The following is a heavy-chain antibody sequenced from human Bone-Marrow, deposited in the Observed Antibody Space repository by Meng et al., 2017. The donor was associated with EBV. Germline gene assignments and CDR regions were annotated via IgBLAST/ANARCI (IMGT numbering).Heavy chain of an antibody. CDR3: ARDLTNDYFDY. CDR1: VSTFSGYY. CDR2: INPNSGGT. V-gene: IGHV1-2*06. Sequence: VTVGAIVKKPGASVTAYCKASVSTFSGYYMHWVRQAPGQGLEWMGRINPNSGGTNYAQKFQGRVTMSRDTSISTAYMELSRLRSDDTALYYCARDLTNDYFDYWGQGTLVTVSS. D-gene: IGHD3-3*01. J-gene: IGHJ4*02.